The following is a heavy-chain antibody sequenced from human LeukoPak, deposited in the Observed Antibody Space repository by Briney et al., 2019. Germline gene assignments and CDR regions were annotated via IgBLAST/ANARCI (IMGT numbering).Heavy chain of an antibody. Sequence: PGGSLRLSCAASAFTFSSYAMSWVRQAPEKGLEWVSAISGSGGSTYYADSVKGRFTISRDNSKNTLYLQMNSLRAEDTAVYYCAKEVGDSSGYYSFDYWGQGTLDTVSS. D-gene: IGHD3-22*01. V-gene: IGHV3-23*01. CDR2: ISGSGGST. J-gene: IGHJ4*02. CDR3: AKEVGDSSGYYSFDY. CDR1: AFTFSSYA.